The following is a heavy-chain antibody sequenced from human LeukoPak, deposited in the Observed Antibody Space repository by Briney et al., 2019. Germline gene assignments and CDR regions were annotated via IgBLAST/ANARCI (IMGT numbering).Heavy chain of an antibody. CDR2: IRYDGSNK. J-gene: IGHJ4*02. V-gene: IGHV3-30*02. CDR1: GFTFSSYG. D-gene: IGHD6-13*01. Sequence: GGSLRLSCAASGFTFSSYGMHWVRQAPGKGLEWVAFIRYDGSNKYYADSVKGRFTISRDNSRNTLYLQMNSLRAEDTAVYYCAKDGPYSTSNWYGGFDYWGQGTLVTVSS. CDR3: AKDGPYSTSNWYGGFDY.